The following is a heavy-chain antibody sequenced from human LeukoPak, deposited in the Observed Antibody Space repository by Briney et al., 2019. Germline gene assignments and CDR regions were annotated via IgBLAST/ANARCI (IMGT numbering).Heavy chain of an antibody. CDR2: INPNSGGT. CDR1: GYTFTGYY. V-gene: IGHV1-2*04. D-gene: IGHD3-22*01. J-gene: IGHJ4*02. Sequence: GASVKVSCKASGYTFTGYYMHWVRQAPGQGLEWMGWINPNSGGTNYAQKFQGWVTMTRDTSISTAYMELSRLRSDDTAVYYCAREEGYYDSSGYYGYWGQGTLVTVSS. CDR3: AREEGYYDSSGYYGY.